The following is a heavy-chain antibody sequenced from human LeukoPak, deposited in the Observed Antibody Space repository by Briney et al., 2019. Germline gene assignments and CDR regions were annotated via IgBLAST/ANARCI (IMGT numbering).Heavy chain of an antibody. CDR1: GYTFTGYY. Sequence: GASVKVSFKASGYTFTGYYMHWVRQAPGQGLEWMGWINPNSGGTNYAQKFQGRVTMTRDTAISTSYMELSRLKSDDTAVYYCARDLWYGSGSLGYGGQGTLVTVSS. J-gene: IGHJ4*02. D-gene: IGHD3-10*01. CDR3: ARDLWYGSGSLGY. V-gene: IGHV1-2*02. CDR2: INPNSGGT.